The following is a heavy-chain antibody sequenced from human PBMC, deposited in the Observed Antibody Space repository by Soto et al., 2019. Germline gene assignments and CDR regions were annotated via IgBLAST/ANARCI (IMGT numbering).Heavy chain of an antibody. V-gene: IGHV1-69*01. CDR1: GYTFTSYD. J-gene: IGHJ3*02. CDR2: IIPIFGTA. CDR3: ARENRPHAFDI. Sequence: ALLKVYCKGSGYTFTSYDISWVRQAPGQGLEWMGGIIPIFGTANYAQKFQGRVTITADESTSTAYMELSSLRSEDTAVYYCARENRPHAFDIWGQGTMVTVS.